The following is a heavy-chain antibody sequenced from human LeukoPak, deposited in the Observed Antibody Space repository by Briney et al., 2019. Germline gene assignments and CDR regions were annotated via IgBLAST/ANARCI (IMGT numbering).Heavy chain of an antibody. J-gene: IGHJ4*02. CDR2: ISRSTRTI. CDR1: GFTFSNYS. CDR3: AKDNDFWSGSDY. Sequence: GGSLRLSCAASGFTFSNYSMNWVRQAPGKGLESVSYISRSTRTIYYADSVTGRFTISRDNSKNTLDLQMNSLRAEDTAIYYCAKDNDFWSGSDYWGQGTLVTVSS. V-gene: IGHV3-48*01. D-gene: IGHD3-3*01.